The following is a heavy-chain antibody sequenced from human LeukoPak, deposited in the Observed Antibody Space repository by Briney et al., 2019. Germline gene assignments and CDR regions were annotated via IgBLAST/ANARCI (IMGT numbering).Heavy chain of an antibody. CDR1: GFTFDDYA. D-gene: IGHD3-22*01. CDR2: ISGDGGST. J-gene: IGHJ4*02. Sequence: GGSLRLSCAASGFTFDDYAMHWVRQAPGKGLEWVSLISGDGGSTYYADSVKGRFTISRDNSKNTLYLQMSSLRAEDTAVYYCAKGIPPPGYYSSSGYYYFDYWGQGTLVTVSS. CDR3: AKGIPPPGYYSSSGYYYFDY. V-gene: IGHV3-43*02.